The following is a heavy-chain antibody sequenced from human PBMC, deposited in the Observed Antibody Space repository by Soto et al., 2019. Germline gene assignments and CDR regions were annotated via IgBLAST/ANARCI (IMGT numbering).Heavy chain of an antibody. CDR3: ARDSTPYDSSGYCID. Sequence: GASVKVSCKASGYTFTSYYMHWVRRAPGQGLEWMGIINPSGGSTSYAQKFQGRVTMTRDTSTSTVYMELSSLRSEDTAVYYCARDSTPYDSSGYCIDWGQGTLVTVSS. CDR2: INPSGGST. D-gene: IGHD3-22*01. CDR1: GYTFTSYY. V-gene: IGHV1-46*01. J-gene: IGHJ4*02.